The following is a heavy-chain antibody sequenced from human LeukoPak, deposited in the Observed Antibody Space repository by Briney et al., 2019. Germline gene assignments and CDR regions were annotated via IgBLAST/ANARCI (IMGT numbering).Heavy chain of an antibody. J-gene: IGHJ4*02. V-gene: IGHV4-39*07. CDR1: GGSISSSSYY. Sequence: SETLSLTCTVSGGSISSSSYYWGWIRQPPGKGLEWIGSIYYSGSTYYNPSLKSRVTISVDTSKNQFSLKLSSVTAADTAVYYCARGEYSSSPAGSFDYWGQGTLVTVSS. D-gene: IGHD6-6*01. CDR2: IYYSGST. CDR3: ARGEYSSSPAGSFDY.